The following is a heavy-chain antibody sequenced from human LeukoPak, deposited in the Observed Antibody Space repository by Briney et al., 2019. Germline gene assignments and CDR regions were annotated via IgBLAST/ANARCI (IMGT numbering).Heavy chain of an antibody. CDR1: GGSFSGYY. CDR2: INHSGST. V-gene: IGHV4-34*01. CDR3: VRDVSSGYYWRKVDY. D-gene: IGHD3-22*01. Sequence: SETLSLTCAVYGGSFSGYYWSWIRQPPGKGLEWIGEINHSGSTNYNPSLKSRVTISVDTSKNQFSLKLSSVTAADTAVYYCVRDVSSGYYWRKVDYWGQGTLVTVSS. J-gene: IGHJ4*02.